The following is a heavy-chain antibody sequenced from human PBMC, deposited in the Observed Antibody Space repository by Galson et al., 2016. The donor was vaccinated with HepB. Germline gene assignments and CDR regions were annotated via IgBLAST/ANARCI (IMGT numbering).Heavy chain of an antibody. CDR3: ASSIAARPPFDY. Sequence: SVKVSCKASGNTFTNYYMHWVRQAPGQGLEWMGIINPSGGLTSYAQKFQGRVTTTRDTSTSTVYMELSSLRSEDTAVYYCASSIAARPPFDYWGQGTLVTVSS. CDR1: GNTFTNYY. V-gene: IGHV1-46*01. D-gene: IGHD6-6*01. J-gene: IGHJ4*02. CDR2: INPSGGLT.